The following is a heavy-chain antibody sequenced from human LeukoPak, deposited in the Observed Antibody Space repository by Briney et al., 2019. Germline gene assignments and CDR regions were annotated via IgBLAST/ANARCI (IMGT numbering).Heavy chain of an antibody. Sequence: GGSLRLSCAASGFTFSSYWMHWFRQAPGKGLVWVSRINSDGSSTSYADSVKGRFTISRDNAKNTLYLQMNSLRAEDTAVYYCARDFSSSWYFSWFDPWGQGTLVTVSS. D-gene: IGHD6-13*01. CDR2: INSDGSST. J-gene: IGHJ5*02. V-gene: IGHV3-74*01. CDR1: GFTFSSYW. CDR3: ARDFSSSWYFSWFDP.